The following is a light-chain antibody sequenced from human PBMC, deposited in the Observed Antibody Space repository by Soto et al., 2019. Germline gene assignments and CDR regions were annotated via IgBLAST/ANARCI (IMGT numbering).Light chain of an antibody. CDR1: SSNIGSNT. J-gene: IGLJ1*01. Sequence: QSVLTQPPSASGTPGQRVTISCSGSSSNIGSNTVNWYQQLPGTAPKLLIYSNNQRPSGVPDRFSGSKSGTSASLAITGLQAEDEADYYCQSYDSSLSGSFFGTGTKLTVL. CDR2: SNN. V-gene: IGLV1-44*01. CDR3: QSYDSSLSGSF.